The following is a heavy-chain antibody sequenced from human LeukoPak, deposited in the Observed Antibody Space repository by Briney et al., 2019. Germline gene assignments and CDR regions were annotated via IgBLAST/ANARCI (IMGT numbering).Heavy chain of an antibody. Sequence: PSQTLSLTCTVSGGSISSGGYYWGWVRQHPGKGLEWIGYIYYSGSTYYSPSLKSRVTISVDTSKNQFSLKLSSVTAADTAVYYCARISITMEEANWFDPWGQGTLVTVSS. CDR3: ARISITMEEANWFDP. D-gene: IGHD3-10*01. V-gene: IGHV4-31*03. CDR1: GGSISSGGYY. J-gene: IGHJ5*02. CDR2: IYYSGST.